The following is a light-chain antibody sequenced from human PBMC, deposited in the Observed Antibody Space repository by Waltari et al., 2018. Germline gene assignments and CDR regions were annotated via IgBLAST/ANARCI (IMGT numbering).Light chain of an antibody. J-gene: IGLJ3*02. Sequence: QSALTKHASVYGSPGQSITISCTGRKRDVGSYNLVFWYQQHPGKAPKLMIYEVTKRPLAVSDRFSGSKSGNTASLTISGLQAEDEADYYCCAYEGIDSWVFGGGTKLTVL. V-gene: IGLV2-23*02. CDR3: CAYEGIDSWV. CDR2: EVT. CDR1: KRDVGSYNL.